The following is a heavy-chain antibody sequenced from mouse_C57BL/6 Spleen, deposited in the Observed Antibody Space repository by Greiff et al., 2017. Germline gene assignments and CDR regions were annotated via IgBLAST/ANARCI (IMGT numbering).Heavy chain of an antibody. Sequence: EVKLVESGGGLVQPGGSMKLSCVASGFTFSNYWMNWVRQSPEKGLEWVAQIRFKSGNYSSHYAESVKGRFTISRANSKSSVYLHMNNLRAEDTGIYYCTIFPAWFAYWGQGTLVTVSA. CDR3: TIFPAWFAY. V-gene: IGHV6-3*01. CDR2: IRFKSGNYSS. CDR1: GFTFSNYW. J-gene: IGHJ3*01.